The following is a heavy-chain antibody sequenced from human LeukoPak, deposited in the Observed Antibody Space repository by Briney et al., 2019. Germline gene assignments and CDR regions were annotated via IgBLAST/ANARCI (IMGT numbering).Heavy chain of an antibody. D-gene: IGHD3-10*01. CDR1: GGSISSYY. CDR3: ARSYYYGSGSFDY. Sequence: PSETLSLTCTVSGGSISSYYWGWLRQPPGKGLEWIGSIYYSGSTYYNPSLKSRVTISVDTSKNQFSLKLSSVTAADTAVYYCARSYYYGSGSFDYWGQGTLVTVSS. J-gene: IGHJ4*02. V-gene: IGHV4-39*01. CDR2: IYYSGST.